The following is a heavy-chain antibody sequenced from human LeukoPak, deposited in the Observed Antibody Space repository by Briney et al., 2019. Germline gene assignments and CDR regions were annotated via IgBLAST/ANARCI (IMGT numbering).Heavy chain of an antibody. Sequence: KSSETLSLTCSVSGGSISSGGNYWSWIRQPPGKGLEWIGYIHHSGSTYYNPSLKSRVTISVDESKNQVSLKLNSVTAADTAVYYCARARDDYGDYRPSLGYWGQGTLVTVSS. CDR2: IHHSGST. D-gene: IGHD4-17*01. CDR1: GGSISSGGNY. J-gene: IGHJ4*02. V-gene: IGHV4-30-2*01. CDR3: ARARDDYGDYRPSLGY.